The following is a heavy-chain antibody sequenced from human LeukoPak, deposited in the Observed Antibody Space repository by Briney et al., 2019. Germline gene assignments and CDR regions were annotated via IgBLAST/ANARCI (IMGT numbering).Heavy chain of an antibody. V-gene: IGHV1-69*13. D-gene: IGHD5-24*01. J-gene: IGHJ4*02. CDR3: ARAKIRRDGYNYFDY. CDR2: IIPIFGTA. CDR1: GGTFTSYA. Sequence: ASVKVSCKASGGTFTSYAISWVRQAPGQGLEWMGGIIPIFGTANYAQKFQGRVTITADESPSTAYMELSSLRSDDTAGYYCARAKIRRDGYNYFDYWGQGTLVTVSS.